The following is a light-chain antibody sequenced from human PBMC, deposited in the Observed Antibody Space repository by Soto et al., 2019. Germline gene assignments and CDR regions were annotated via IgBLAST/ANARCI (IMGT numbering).Light chain of an antibody. CDR1: SSDVGGYNS. Sequence: QSALTQPRSVSGSPGQSVTISCTGTSSDVGGYNSVSWYQHHQGKAPKLMIYDVTKRPSGVPDRFSGSKSGNTASLTISGLQAEDEADYYCCSYAGSRVVFGGGTKLTVL. CDR3: CSYAGSRVV. J-gene: IGLJ2*01. V-gene: IGLV2-11*01. CDR2: DVT.